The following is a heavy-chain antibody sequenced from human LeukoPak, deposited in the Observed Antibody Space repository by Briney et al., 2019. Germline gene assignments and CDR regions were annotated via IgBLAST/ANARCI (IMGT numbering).Heavy chain of an antibody. J-gene: IGHJ3*02. CDR1: GISISSGGYG. CDR2: IYYSRST. D-gene: IGHD3-9*01. Sequence: SETLALTRTVSGISISSGGYGWSWIRQHPGKGLEGIGYIYYSRSTYYNPSLKSRVTISGDTSKNQFSLKLSSVTGADTAVYYCARGKLLRYCDWLSRTADAFDIWGQGTMVTVSS. V-gene: IGHV4-31*03. CDR3: ARGKLLRYCDWLSRTADAFDI.